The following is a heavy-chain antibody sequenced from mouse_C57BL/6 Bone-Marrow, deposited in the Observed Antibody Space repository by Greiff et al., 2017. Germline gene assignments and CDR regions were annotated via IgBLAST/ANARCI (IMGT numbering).Heavy chain of an antibody. Sequence: EVKLLESGGGLVQPGGSLKLSCAASGFTFSDYGMAWVRQAPRKGPEWVAFISNLAYSIYYADTVTGRFTISRENAKNTLYLEMSSLRSEDTAMYYCARHAYYSNYCFAYWGQGTLVTVAA. V-gene: IGHV5-15*01. D-gene: IGHD2-5*01. CDR3: ARHAYYSNYCFAY. CDR2: ISNLAYSI. J-gene: IGHJ3*01. CDR1: GFTFSDYG.